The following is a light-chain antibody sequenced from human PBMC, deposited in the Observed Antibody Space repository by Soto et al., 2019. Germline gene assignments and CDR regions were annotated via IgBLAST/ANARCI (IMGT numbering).Light chain of an antibody. V-gene: IGLV2-23*01. CDR1: SSDVGGYNL. CDR3: CSYAGSYTLI. CDR2: QDT. Sequence: QSALTQPASVSGSPGQSITISCTGTSSDVGGYNLVSWYQHHPAKAPKLIIYQDTQRPSGVSDRFSGSKSGTTASLTISGLQTEDEADYYCCSYAGSYTLIFGGGTKLTVL. J-gene: IGLJ2*01.